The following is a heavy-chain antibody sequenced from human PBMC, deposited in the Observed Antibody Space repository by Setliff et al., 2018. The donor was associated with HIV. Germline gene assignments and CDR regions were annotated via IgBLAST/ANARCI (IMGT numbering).Heavy chain of an antibody. CDR2: IKQDGSEK. Sequence: GGSLRLSCAASGFTFSNYWMSWVRQAPGKGLEWVANIKQDGSEKYYVDSVKGRFTISRDNAKNSLYLQMNCLRAEDTAVYYCARPQQWLTLGFDYWGQGTLVTVSS. CDR3: ARPQQWLTLGFDY. V-gene: IGHV3-7*01. J-gene: IGHJ4*02. D-gene: IGHD6-19*01. CDR1: GFTFSNYW.